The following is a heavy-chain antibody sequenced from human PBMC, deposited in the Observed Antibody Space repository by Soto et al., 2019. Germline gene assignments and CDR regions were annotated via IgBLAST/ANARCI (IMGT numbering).Heavy chain of an antibody. J-gene: IGHJ4*02. CDR1: GGSISSYY. Sequence: PSETLSLTCTVSGGSISSYYLSWIRQPPGKGLEWIGYIYYSGSTNYNPSLKSRVTISVDTSKNQFSLKLSSVTAADTAVYYCARGSIAVAGDLDYWGQGTLVTVSS. CDR2: IYYSGST. V-gene: IGHV4-59*01. CDR3: ARGSIAVAGDLDY. D-gene: IGHD6-19*01.